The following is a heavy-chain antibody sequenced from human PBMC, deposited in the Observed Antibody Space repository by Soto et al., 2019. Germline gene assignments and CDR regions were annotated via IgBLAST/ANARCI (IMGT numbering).Heavy chain of an antibody. CDR1: GGSISSGDYY. Sequence: PSETLSLTCTVSGGSISSGDYYWSWIRQPPGKGLEWIGYIYYSGSTYYNPSLKSRVTISVDTSKNQFSLKLSSVTAADTAVYYCARELAFILPYGMDVWGQGTTVTVSS. V-gene: IGHV4-30-4*01. CDR3: ARELAFILPYGMDV. J-gene: IGHJ6*02. D-gene: IGHD3-16*01. CDR2: IYYSGST.